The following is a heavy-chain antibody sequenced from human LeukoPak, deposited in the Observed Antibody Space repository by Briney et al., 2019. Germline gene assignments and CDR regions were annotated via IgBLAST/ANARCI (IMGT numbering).Heavy chain of an antibody. D-gene: IGHD1-26*01. CDR3: AKDFQHTIVGATLFDY. V-gene: IGHV3-23*01. CDR2: NRGSARST. J-gene: IGHJ4*02. Sequence: RARYMRLSSLASGLTLSRDAMNWVRPPPEKVMEWASANRGSARSTSYADSVKGLFTISSDNSKNTLYLQMNSLRAEDTAVYYCAKDFQHTIVGATLFDYWGQGTLVTVSS. CDR1: GLTLSRDA.